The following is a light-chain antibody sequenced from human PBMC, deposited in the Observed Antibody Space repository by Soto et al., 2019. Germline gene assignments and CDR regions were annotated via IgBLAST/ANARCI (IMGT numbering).Light chain of an antibody. CDR2: DVS. Sequence: QSALTQPASVSGSPGQSITISCTGTSSDIGGYNYVSWYQQHPGKAPKVMIYDVSDRPSGVSNRFSGSKSGNTASLTISGLQAEDEADYHFSSYRSGSTLVFGEGTKLTVL. J-gene: IGLJ3*02. V-gene: IGLV2-14*01. CDR3: SSYRSGSTLV. CDR1: SSDIGGYNY.